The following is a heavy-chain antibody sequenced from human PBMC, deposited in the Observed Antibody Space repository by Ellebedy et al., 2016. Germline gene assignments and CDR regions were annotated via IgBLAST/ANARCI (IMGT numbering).Heavy chain of an antibody. J-gene: IGHJ4*02. CDR1: DFSISSSSYY. CDR2: SYNNERT. V-gene: IGHV4-39*07. Sequence: GSLRLSCTVSDFSISSSSYYWGWIRQPPGKGLEWIGSSYNNERTYYNPSLKSRVTISVDMSNNKFSLNLQSITAADTAVYYCARVASRQPLLHLDFWGRGTLVTVSS. D-gene: IGHD2-2*01. CDR3: ARVASRQPLLHLDF.